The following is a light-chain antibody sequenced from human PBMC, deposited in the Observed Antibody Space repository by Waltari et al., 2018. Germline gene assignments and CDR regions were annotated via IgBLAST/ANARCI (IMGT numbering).Light chain of an antibody. Sequence: QSALTQPASVSGSPGQSITISCTDVGSYNVVSWYQQYPGKAPKLMIYEVTKLPSGVSLPFSGSKSGDTAALTISGLQGEDEADYYCCSYAGSSTWVFGGGTKVTVL. J-gene: IGLJ3*02. CDR1: VGSYNV. V-gene: IGLV2-23*02. CDR2: EVT. CDR3: CSYAGSSTWV.